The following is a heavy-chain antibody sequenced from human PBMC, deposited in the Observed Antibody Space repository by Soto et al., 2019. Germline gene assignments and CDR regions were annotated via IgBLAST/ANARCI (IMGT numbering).Heavy chain of an antibody. Sequence: LETLSLTCTFSGGSSSSYYWSWIRQPPGKGLEWIGYIYYSGSTNYNPSLKSRVTISVDTSKNQFSLRLSSVTAADTAVYHCARQMFIGGMDVWGQGTTVTVSS. CDR3: ARQMFIGGMDV. D-gene: IGHD2-15*01. V-gene: IGHV4-59*08. J-gene: IGHJ6*02. CDR1: GGSSSSYY. CDR2: IYYSGST.